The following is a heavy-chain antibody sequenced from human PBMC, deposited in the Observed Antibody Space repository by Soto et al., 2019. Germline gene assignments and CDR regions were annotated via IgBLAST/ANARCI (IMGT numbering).Heavy chain of an antibody. CDR3: ARDLSDDDVSQKNNWFDP. Sequence: GASVKVSCKASGGTFSSYAISWVRQAPGQGLEWMGGIIPIFGTANYAQKFQGRVTITADESTSTANMELSSLRSEDTAVYYCARDLSDDDVSQKNNWFDPWGQGTLVTVS. V-gene: IGHV1-69*13. D-gene: IGHD2-21*01. CDR1: GGTFSSYA. CDR2: IIPIFGTA. J-gene: IGHJ5*02.